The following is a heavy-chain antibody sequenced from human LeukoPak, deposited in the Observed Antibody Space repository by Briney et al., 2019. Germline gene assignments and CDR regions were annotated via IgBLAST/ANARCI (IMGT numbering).Heavy chain of an antibody. CDR3: AKSGRYCSDGGCYSSYFDY. J-gene: IGHJ4*02. Sequence: GGSLRLSCVASGFTFSDSWMSWVRQAPGKGLEWVADIKKDGSEKDYVDSVKGRFTISRDNAKNSLYLQMNSLRAEDTAVYYCAKSGRYCSDGGCYSSYFDYWGQGTLVTVSS. CDR1: GFTFSDSW. V-gene: IGHV3-7*03. D-gene: IGHD2-15*01. CDR2: IKKDGSEK.